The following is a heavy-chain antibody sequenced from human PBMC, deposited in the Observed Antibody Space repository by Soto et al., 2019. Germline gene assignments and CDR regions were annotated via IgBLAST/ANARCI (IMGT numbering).Heavy chain of an antibody. Sequence: QVQLVESGGGVVQPGRSLRLSCAASGFTFSSYAMHWVRKAPGKGLEWVAVISYDGSNKYYADSVKGRFTISRDNSKNTLYLQMNSLRAEDTAVYYCATPGSVSYPYWGQGTLVTVSS. V-gene: IGHV3-30-3*01. CDR1: GFTFSSYA. CDR3: ATPGSVSYPY. CDR2: ISYDGSNK. D-gene: IGHD1-26*01. J-gene: IGHJ4*02.